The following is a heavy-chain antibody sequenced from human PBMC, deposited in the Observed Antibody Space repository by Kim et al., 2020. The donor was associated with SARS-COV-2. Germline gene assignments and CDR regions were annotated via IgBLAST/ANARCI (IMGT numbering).Heavy chain of an antibody. CDR2: IAWNSGSI. J-gene: IGHJ5*02. V-gene: IGHV3-9*01. D-gene: IGHD4-4*01. CDR1: GFTFGDYG. Sequence: GGSLRLSCAASGFTFGDYGMRWVRQAPGKGLEWVSGIAWNSGSIGYADSVKGRFTISRDNAKNSLYLQMNSLRAEDTALYYCVKGFKSNTSSSLTFDPWGQGTLVTVSS. CDR3: VKGFKSNTSSSLTFDP.